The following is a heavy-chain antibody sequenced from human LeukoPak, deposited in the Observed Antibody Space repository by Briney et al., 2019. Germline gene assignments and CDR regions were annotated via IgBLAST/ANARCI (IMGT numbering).Heavy chain of an antibody. Sequence: GGSLRLSCAASGFTFSGSAMHWVRQASGKGLEWVGRIRSKANSYATAYAASVKGRFTISRDDSKNTAYLQMNSLKTGDTAVYYCAKDLTAGTGLLDYWGQGTLVTVSS. J-gene: IGHJ4*02. CDR1: GFTFSGSA. D-gene: IGHD6-13*01. CDR2: IRSKANSYAT. V-gene: IGHV3-73*01. CDR3: AKDLTAGTGLLDY.